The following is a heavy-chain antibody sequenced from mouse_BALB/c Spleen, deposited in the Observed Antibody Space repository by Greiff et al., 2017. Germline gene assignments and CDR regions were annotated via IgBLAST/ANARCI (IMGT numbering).Heavy chain of an antibody. V-gene: IGHV2-9*02. D-gene: IGHD1-1*01. CDR2: IWAGGST. J-gene: IGHJ1*01. CDR1: GFSLTSYG. Sequence: QVQLKESGPGLVAPSQSLSITCTVSGFSLTSYGVHWVRQPPGKGLEWLGVIWAGGSTNYNSALMSRLSISKDNSKSQVFLKMNSLQTDDTAMYYCARAYYYGSSSYWYFDVWGAGTTVTVSS. CDR3: ARAYYYGSSSYWYFDV.